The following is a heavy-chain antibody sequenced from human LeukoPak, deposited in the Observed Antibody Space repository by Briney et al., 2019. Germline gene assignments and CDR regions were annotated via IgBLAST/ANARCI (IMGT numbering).Heavy chain of an antibody. CDR1: GFTVSSNY. Sequence: GSLRLSCAASGFTVSSNYMSWVRQAPGKGLEWIGEINHSGSTNYNASLKSRGTISGDTSKNQFSLKLSSVTAADTAVYYCARGLRLYSGYDILRYWGQGTLVTVSS. D-gene: IGHD5-12*01. J-gene: IGHJ4*02. V-gene: IGHV4-34*01. CDR3: ARGLRLYSGYDILRY. CDR2: INHSGST.